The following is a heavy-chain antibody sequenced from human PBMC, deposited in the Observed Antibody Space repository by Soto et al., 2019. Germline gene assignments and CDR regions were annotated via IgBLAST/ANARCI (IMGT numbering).Heavy chain of an antibody. CDR2: ISGSGGST. J-gene: IGHJ4*02. Sequence: GGSLRLSCAASGFTFSSYAMSWVRQAPGKGLEWVSAISGSGGSTYYADSVKGRFTISRYNSKITLYLQMNSLRAEDTALYYCAKDLDSSGWFDYWGQGTLVTVSS. V-gene: IGHV3-23*01. D-gene: IGHD6-19*01. CDR1: GFTFSSYA. CDR3: AKDLDSSGWFDY.